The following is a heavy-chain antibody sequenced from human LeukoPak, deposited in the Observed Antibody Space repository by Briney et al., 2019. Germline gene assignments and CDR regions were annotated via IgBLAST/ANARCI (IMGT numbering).Heavy chain of an antibody. CDR1: GDSISSSSYF. Sequence: SETLSLTCTASGDSISSSSYFWGWIRQPPGKGLEWIGSIYYSGSTSYSPSLKSRVTISVDTSKSQFSLKLSSVTAADTAVYYCARGRRRDGYNFDIWGQGTLVTVSS. V-gene: IGHV4-39*07. CDR3: ARGRRRDGYNFDI. D-gene: IGHD5-24*01. CDR2: IYYSGST. J-gene: IGHJ4*02.